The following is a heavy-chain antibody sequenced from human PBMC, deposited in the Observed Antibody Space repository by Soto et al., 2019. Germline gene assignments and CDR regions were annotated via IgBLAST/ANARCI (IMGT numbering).Heavy chain of an antibody. CDR1: GFSLRDYY. Sequence: SCAASGFSLRDYYMTWIRQAPGKGLELLSYISPGGDIIKYADPVKGRFIISRDNAKNSLYLHMNSLRAEDTAVYYCTRDPRMTDFWGQGTLVTVSS. CDR2: ISPGGDII. CDR3: TRDPRMTDF. V-gene: IGHV3-11*01. J-gene: IGHJ4*02.